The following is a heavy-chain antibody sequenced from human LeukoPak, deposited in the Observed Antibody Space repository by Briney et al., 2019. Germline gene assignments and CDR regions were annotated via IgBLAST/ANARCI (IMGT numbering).Heavy chain of an antibody. Sequence: GGSLRLSCAASGFTFSNAWMTWVRQALGKGAEWLGRIRGKADGETTDYAAPVKGRFTISRDDSKNILYLQMNSLTTEDTAVYYCILAAAGPAYWGQGALVTVSS. D-gene: IGHD6-13*01. J-gene: IGHJ4*02. CDR1: GFTFSNAW. CDR3: ILAAAGPAY. V-gene: IGHV3-15*01. CDR2: IRGKADGETT.